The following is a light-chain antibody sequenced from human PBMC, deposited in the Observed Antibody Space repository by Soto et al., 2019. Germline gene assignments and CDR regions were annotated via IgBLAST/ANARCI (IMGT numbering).Light chain of an antibody. CDR2: GAA. Sequence: EIVMTQSPATLSVSPGERATLSCRVSQSVSSNLAWYQQKPGQAPRLLIYGAATRATGIPARFSGSRSGTEFTLTISSLQSEDFAVYYCQQYNNWPPITFGQGTRLEIK. J-gene: IGKJ5*01. CDR1: QSVSSN. V-gene: IGKV3-15*01. CDR3: QQYNNWPPIT.